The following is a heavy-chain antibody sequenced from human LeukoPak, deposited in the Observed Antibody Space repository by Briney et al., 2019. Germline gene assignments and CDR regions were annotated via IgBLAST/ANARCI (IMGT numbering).Heavy chain of an antibody. J-gene: IGHJ3*02. CDR1: GFDFSSHA. CDR2: ISSDGTKE. Sequence: GGSLRLSCAASGFDFSSHAMDWVRQAPGKGLGWVAIISSDGTKEDYADSAKGRFTISRDNSKNTLYLQMNSLTTDDTAVYFCAKTEDCSSIGCFRSFDIWGQGTMVTVSS. CDR3: AKTEDCSSIGCFRSFDI. D-gene: IGHD2-2*01. V-gene: IGHV3-30-3*01.